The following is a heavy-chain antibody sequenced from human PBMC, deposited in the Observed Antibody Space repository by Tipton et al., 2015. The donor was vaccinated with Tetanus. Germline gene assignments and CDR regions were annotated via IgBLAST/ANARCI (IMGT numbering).Heavy chain of an antibody. CDR2: IYYSGST. CDR1: GGSISSGGYY. CDR3: ARDQARGARGWNYFDY. Sequence: TLSLTCTVSGGSISSGGYYWSWIRQHPGKGLEWIGDIYYSGSTYYNPSLKSRVTISVDTSKNQFSLKLNPVTAADTAVYYCARDQARGARGWNYFDYWGQGTLVTVSS. V-gene: IGHV4-31*03. J-gene: IGHJ4*02. D-gene: IGHD1-26*01.